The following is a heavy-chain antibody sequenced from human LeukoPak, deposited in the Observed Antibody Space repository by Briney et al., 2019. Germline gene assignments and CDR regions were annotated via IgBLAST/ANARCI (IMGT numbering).Heavy chain of an antibody. Sequence: GGSLRLSCAASGFTFSSYSMNWVRQAPGKGLEWVSYISRSSATISYADSVKGRFTISRDNAKNSLSLQMNSLKPEDTALYYCAKGPGLGAGKRYLDLWGRGTLVIVSS. CDR1: GFTFSSYS. CDR2: ISRSSATI. D-gene: IGHD6-13*01. CDR3: AKGPGLGAGKRYLDL. J-gene: IGHJ2*01. V-gene: IGHV3-48*04.